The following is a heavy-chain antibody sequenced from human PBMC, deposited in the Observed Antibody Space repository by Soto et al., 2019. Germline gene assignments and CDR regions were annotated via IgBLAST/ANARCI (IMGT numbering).Heavy chain of an antibody. J-gene: IGHJ4*02. CDR3: AKDGMTIHQTGGRTYSGYFDY. CDR2: ISGSGGST. V-gene: IGHV3-23*01. D-gene: IGHD2-15*01. CDR1: GFTFSSYA. Sequence: VQLLESGGGLVQPGGSLRLSCAASGFTFSSYAMSWVRQAPGKGLEWVSAISGSGGSTYYADSVKGRFTISRDNSKNTLYLQMNSLRAEDTAVYYCAKDGMTIHQTGGRTYSGYFDYWGQGTLVTVSS.